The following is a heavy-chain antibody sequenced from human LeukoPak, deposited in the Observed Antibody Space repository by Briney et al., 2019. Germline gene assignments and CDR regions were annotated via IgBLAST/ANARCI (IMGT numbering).Heavy chain of an antibody. CDR1: GYTFTGYY. J-gene: IGHJ6*02. CDR2: INPNSGGT. D-gene: IGHD3-10*01. V-gene: IGHV1-2*02. Sequence: ASVKVSCKASGYTFTGYYMHWVRQAPGQGLEWTGWINPNSGGTNYAQKFQGRVTMTGDTSISTAYMELSRLRSDDTAVYYCAREGGYYGSGSYFSSGMDVWGQGTTVTVSS. CDR3: AREGGYYGSGSYFSSGMDV.